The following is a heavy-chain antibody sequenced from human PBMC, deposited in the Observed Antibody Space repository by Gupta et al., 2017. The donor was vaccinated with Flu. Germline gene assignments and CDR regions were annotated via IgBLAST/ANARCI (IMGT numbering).Heavy chain of an antibody. Sequence: EVQLVQSGAEVKKPGATVKISCKVSGYTFTDYYMHWVQQAPGKGLEWMGLVDPEDGETIYAEKFQGRVTITADTSTDTAYMELSSLRSEDTAVYYCATGGQICSSTSCYGAFDYWGQGTLVTVSS. CDR3: ATGGQICSSTSCYGAFDY. CDR1: GYTFTDYY. D-gene: IGHD2-2*01. V-gene: IGHV1-69-2*01. CDR2: VDPEDGET. J-gene: IGHJ4*02.